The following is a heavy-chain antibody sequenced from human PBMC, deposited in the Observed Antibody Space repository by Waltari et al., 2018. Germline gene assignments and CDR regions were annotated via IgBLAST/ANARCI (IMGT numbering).Heavy chain of an antibody. CDR1: GGSISSYY. V-gene: IGHV4-59*01. D-gene: IGHD6-6*01. CDR3: ARDSSSSLYYYGMDV. J-gene: IGHJ6*02. Sequence: QVQLQELGPGLVKPSETLSLTCTVSGGSISSYYWSWIRPPPGKGLEWIGYIYYSGSTNYNPSLKSRVTISVDTSKNQFSLKLSSVTAADTAVYYCARDSSSSLYYYGMDVWGQGTTVTVSS. CDR2: IYYSGST.